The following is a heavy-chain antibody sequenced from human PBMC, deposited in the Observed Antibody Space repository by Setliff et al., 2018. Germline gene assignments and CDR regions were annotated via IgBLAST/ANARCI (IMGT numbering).Heavy chain of an antibody. CDR3: ARGRGSLGYCSGGFCYSGYYYYMDV. J-gene: IGHJ6*03. CDR1: GFTFSAST. V-gene: IGHV3-21*01. D-gene: IGHD2-15*01. Sequence: GGSLRLSCAASGFTFSASTMNWVRQAPGKGLEWVSSISGSSSNFIYYADSVKGRFTISRDNAKNSLFLQMDNLRAEDTAQYFCARGRGSLGYCSGGFCYSGYYYYMDVWGKGTTVTVSS. CDR2: ISGSSSNFI.